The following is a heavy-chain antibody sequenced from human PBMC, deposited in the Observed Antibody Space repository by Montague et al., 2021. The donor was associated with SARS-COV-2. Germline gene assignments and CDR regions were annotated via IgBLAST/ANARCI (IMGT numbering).Heavy chain of an antibody. CDR1: GGSFSGYY. Sequence: TLSLTCAVYGGSFSGYYWTWIRQPPGKGLEWIGEINHSGSTNYNPSLKSRVTISVDTSKNQFSLKLRSVTAADTAVYYYARGQPPRITFGGIISYGLDVWGQGTTVTVSS. V-gene: IGHV4-34*01. D-gene: IGHD3-16*02. CDR2: INHSGST. CDR3: ARGQPPRITFGGIISYGLDV. J-gene: IGHJ6*02.